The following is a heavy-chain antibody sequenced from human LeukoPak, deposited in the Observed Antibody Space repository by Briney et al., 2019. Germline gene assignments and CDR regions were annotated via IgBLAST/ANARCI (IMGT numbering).Heavy chain of an antibody. CDR2: IYYSGST. J-gene: IGHJ4*02. V-gene: IGHV4-59*01. D-gene: IGHD6-13*01. CDR3: ARSYSSSSYFDY. Sequence: SETLSLTCTVSGGSISSYYWSWIRQPPGKGLAWIGYIYYSGSTNYNPSLKSRVTISVDTSKNQFSLKLSSVTAADTAVYYCARSYSSSSYFDYWGQGTLVTVSS. CDR1: GGSISSYY.